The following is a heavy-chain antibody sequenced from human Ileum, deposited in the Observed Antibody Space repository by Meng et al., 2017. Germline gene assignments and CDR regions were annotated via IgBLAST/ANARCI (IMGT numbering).Heavy chain of an antibody. V-gene: IGHV1-8*01. J-gene: IGHJ5*02. CDR3: ARDYGGNSGWFGP. D-gene: IGHD4-23*01. CDR1: GYTFTSYD. CDR2: MNPDSGNT. Sequence: QVQLVQSGAEVKKPGASVKVSCKASGYTFTSYDINWVRQASGQGLEWLGWMNPDSGNTGYAQKFQGRVTITRDTSRTTAYMELSSLRSEDTAVYYCARDYGGNSGWFGPWGQGTLVTVSS.